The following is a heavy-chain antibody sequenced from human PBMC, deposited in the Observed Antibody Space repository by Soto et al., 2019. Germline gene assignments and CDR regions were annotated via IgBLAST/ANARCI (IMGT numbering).Heavy chain of an antibody. CDR1: GFTVSSNY. CDR3: ARGSSGYGYDAFDI. V-gene: IGHV3-66*01. D-gene: IGHD5-12*01. J-gene: IGHJ3*02. Sequence: AGGSLRLSCAASGFTVSSNYMSWVRQAPGKGLEWVSVIYSDGSTYYADSVKGRFTISRDNSKNTLYLQMNSLRAEDTAVYYCARGSSGYGYDAFDIWGQGTMVTVSS. CDR2: IYSDGST.